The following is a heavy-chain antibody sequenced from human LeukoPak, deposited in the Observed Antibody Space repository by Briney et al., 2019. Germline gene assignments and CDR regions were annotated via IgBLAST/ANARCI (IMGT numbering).Heavy chain of an antibody. D-gene: IGHD5/OR15-5a*01. CDR1: GDTFTGYA. CDR3: AVYERGYFDY. CDR2: IIPIFATA. J-gene: IGHJ4*02. V-gene: IGHV1-69*13. Sequence: AVKVSCKASGDTFTGYAISWVRRTPGQGLEWMGGIIPIFATANYAQKFQGKVTITADESTSTAYMELSSLRSEDTAVYYCAVYERGYFDYWGQGTLVTVSS.